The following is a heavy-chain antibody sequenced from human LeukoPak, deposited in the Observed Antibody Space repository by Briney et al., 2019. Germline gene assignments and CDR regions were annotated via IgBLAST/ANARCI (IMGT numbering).Heavy chain of an antibody. J-gene: IGHJ4*02. V-gene: IGHV3-30*02. D-gene: IGHD3-10*01. CDR1: GFTFSSYA. CDR2: IRYDGSNK. CDR3: ANDYLPTYYYGSGSYSGGLGY. Sequence: GGSLRPSCAASGFTFSSYAMSWVRQAPGKGLEWVAFIRYDGSNKYYADSVKGRFTISRDNSKNTLYLQMNSLRAEDTAVYYCANDYLPTYYYGSGSYSGGLGYWGQGTLVTVSS.